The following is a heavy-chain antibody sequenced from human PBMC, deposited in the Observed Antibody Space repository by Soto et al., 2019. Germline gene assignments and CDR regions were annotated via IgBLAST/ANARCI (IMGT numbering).Heavy chain of an antibody. CDR1: GFTFSSYS. V-gene: IGHV3-21*01. Sequence: GGSLRLSCAASGFTFSSYSMNWVRQAPGKGLEWVSSISSSSSYIYYADSVKGRFTISRDNAKNSLYLQMNSLRAEDTAVYYCARDFFSGRSDILTGYYVTRWGQGTLVTVSS. CDR3: ARDFFSGRSDILTGYYVTR. D-gene: IGHD3-9*01. J-gene: IGHJ4*02. CDR2: ISSSSSYI.